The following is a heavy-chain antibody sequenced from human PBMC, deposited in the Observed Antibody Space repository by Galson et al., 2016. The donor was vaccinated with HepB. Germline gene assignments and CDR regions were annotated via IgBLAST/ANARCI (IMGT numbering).Heavy chain of an antibody. D-gene: IGHD1-14*01. Sequence: SLRLSCAASGFTFSAYWMLWVRQAPGKGLVWVSRTVGDGTTTYYAESVRGRFISSRDNAKNTLYLQITSLRADDTAVYYCARLSNNDAFDIWGQGTKVTVSS. J-gene: IGHJ3*02. CDR3: ARLSNNDAFDI. V-gene: IGHV3-74*01. CDR2: TVGDGTTT. CDR1: GFTFSAYW.